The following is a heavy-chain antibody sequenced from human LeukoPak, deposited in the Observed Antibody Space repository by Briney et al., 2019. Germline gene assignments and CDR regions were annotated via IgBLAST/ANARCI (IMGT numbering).Heavy chain of an antibody. CDR3: ARHSGSYPGFDY. CDR2: IYYSGST. CDR1: GGSISSSSYY. V-gene: IGHV4-39*01. D-gene: IGHD1-26*01. J-gene: IGHJ4*02. Sequence: PSETLPLTCTVSGGSISSSSYYWGWIRQPPGKGLEWIGSIYYSGSTYYNPSLKSRVTISVDTSKNQFSLKLSSVTAADTAVYYCARHSGSYPGFDYWGQGTLVTVSS.